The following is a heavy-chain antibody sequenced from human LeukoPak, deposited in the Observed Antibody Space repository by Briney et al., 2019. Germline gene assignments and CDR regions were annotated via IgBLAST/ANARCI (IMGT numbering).Heavy chain of an antibody. D-gene: IGHD6-19*01. Sequence: GGSLRLSCAASGFTVSNYWMHWVRQAPGEGLVWVSRVNSDRRSVAYADPVQGRFTISTDNTKNTVYLQMDSLRAEDTAVYYCTRERNNGWDSWGQGTLVSVSS. CDR2: VNSDRRSV. V-gene: IGHV3-74*01. CDR3: TRERNNGWDS. CDR1: GFTVSNYW. J-gene: IGHJ4*02.